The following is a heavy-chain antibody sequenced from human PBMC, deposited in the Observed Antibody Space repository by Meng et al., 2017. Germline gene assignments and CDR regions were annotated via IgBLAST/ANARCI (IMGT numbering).Heavy chain of an antibody. CDR2: IFHSGTT. CDR3: ARGYGGLDY. Sequence: HLQRPESRSGLGKPSPTLSLPCAVSGGSVSSGGYSWNWIRQPPGKGLEWIGYIFHSGTTYYNPSLESRVTISIDTSKNQFSLKVTSATAADTAVYYCARGYGGLDYWGQGTLVTVSS. CDR1: GGSVSSGGYS. D-gene: IGHD3-10*01. J-gene: IGHJ4*02. V-gene: IGHV4-30-2*01.